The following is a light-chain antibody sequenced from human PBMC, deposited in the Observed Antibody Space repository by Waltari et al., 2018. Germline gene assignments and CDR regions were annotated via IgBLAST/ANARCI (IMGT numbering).Light chain of an antibody. V-gene: IGKV1-33*01. J-gene: IGKJ3*01. CDR1: QDISNY. CDR3: QQYDNLPST. Sequence: DIQMTQSPSSLSASVGDRVTITCQASQDISNYLSWYQQKPGKAPKLLIYDASNLERGVPSRFSGSGSGTAFTFTISSLQPEDIATYYCQQYDNLPSTFGPGTKVDIK. CDR2: DAS.